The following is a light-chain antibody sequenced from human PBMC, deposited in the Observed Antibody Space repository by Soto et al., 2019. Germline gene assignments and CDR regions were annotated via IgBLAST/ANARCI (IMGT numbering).Light chain of an antibody. CDR2: EGS. J-gene: IGLJ3*02. CDR3: CSYAGSTTWM. V-gene: IGLV2-23*01. CDR1: SSDVGNYNL. Sequence: QSALTQPASVSGSAGRSITISCTGTSSDVGNYNLFSWYQQHPGKAPKLIVYEGSRRPPGVSNRFSGSKSGNTASLTISGLQAEDEADYYCCSYAGSTTWMFGGGTKVTVL.